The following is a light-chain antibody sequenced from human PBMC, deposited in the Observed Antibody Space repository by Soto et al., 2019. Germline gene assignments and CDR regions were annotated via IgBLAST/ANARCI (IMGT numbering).Light chain of an antibody. Sequence: EIVLTQAPGTLCLSPGERATLSCRTSQSVSSTYLIWYQQKPGQAPRLLIYGASSRATGVPDRFSGGGSGTDFTLTISRLEPEDFAVYYCRHYVIPLTWTFGQGTKVDIK. CDR2: GAS. J-gene: IGKJ1*01. CDR3: RHYVIPLTWT. V-gene: IGKV3-20*01. CDR1: QSVSSTY.